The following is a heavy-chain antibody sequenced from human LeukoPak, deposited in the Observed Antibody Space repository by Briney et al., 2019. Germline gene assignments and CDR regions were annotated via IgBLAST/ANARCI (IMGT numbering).Heavy chain of an antibody. CDR1: GFTFRNYG. CDR2: IWYDGGNK. D-gene: IGHD2-2*01. Sequence: GGSLRLSCAASGFTFRNYGMHWVRQAPGKGLEWVAVIWYDGGNKNYADSVKGRFTISRDNSKNTLDLQMNSLRAEDTAMYYCAGQSSGTRPFDYWGQGTLVTASS. J-gene: IGHJ4*02. V-gene: IGHV3-33*01. CDR3: AGQSSGTRPFDY.